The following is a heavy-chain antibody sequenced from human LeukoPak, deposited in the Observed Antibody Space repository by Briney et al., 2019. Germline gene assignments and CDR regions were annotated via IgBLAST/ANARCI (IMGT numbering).Heavy chain of an antibody. J-gene: IGHJ4*02. Sequence: GGSLRLSCAASCFTFSSYSMNWLRQAPGEGLEWVSSISSSSSYIYYADSVKGRFTISRDNAKNSLYLQMNSLRDEDTAVYYCARGSDNMVRGVSDYWGQGTLVTVSS. V-gene: IGHV3-21*01. CDR3: ARGSDNMVRGVSDY. D-gene: IGHD3-10*01. CDR1: CFTFSSYS. CDR2: ISSSSSYI.